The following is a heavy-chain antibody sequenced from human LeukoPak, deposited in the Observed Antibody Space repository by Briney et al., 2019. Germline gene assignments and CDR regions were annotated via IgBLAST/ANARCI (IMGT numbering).Heavy chain of an antibody. CDR3: AKGASAVGFDP. Sequence: PGGSLRLSCAASGFTFRSYWMHWVRQAPGKGLVWVSRINSDGSSTSYADSVKGRFTISRDNAKNTLYLQMNSLRAEDTAVYYCAKGASAVGFDPWGQGTLVTVSS. CDR2: INSDGSST. V-gene: IGHV3-74*01. CDR1: GFTFRSYW. J-gene: IGHJ5*02.